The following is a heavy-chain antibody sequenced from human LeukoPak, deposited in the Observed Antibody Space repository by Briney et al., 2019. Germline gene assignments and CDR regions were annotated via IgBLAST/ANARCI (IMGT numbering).Heavy chain of an antibody. CDR2: ISGTGSRT. J-gene: IGHJ4*02. D-gene: IGHD3-9*01. CDR3: AKPSYFHYDILTGYYDY. Sequence: QPGGSLRLSCAASGFTFSSYAMSWVRQAPGKGLEWVSAISGTGSRTYYADSVKGRFTISRDNSKNTLYLQMNSLRAEDTAVYYCAKPSYFHYDILTGYYDYWGQGTLVTVSS. V-gene: IGHV3-23*01. CDR1: GFTFSSYA.